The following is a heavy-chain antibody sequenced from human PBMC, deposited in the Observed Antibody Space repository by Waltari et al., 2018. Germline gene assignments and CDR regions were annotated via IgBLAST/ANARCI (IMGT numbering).Heavy chain of an antibody. D-gene: IGHD3-16*01. CDR1: GLTSSSYS. CDR2: ISSSSSTI. V-gene: IGHV3-48*04. CDR3: AREVRSWGFDY. J-gene: IGHJ4*02. Sequence: EVQLVESGGGLVQPGGSLSLSCAASGLTSSSYSMNWVRQAPGKGLEWVSYISSSSSTIYYADSVKGRFTISRDNAKNSLYLQMNSLRAEDTAVYYCAREVRSWGFDYWGQGTLVTVSS.